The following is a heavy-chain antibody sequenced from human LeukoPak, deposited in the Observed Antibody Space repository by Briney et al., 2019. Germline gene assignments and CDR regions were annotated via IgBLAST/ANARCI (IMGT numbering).Heavy chain of an antibody. V-gene: IGHV4-59*01. J-gene: IGHJ6*02. Sequence: PSETLSLTCTVSGGSISSYYWSWIWQPPGKGLEWIGYIYYSGSTNYNPSLKSRVTISVDTSKNQFSLKLSSVTAADTAVYYCASGDRDYYYGMDVWGQGTTVTVSS. D-gene: IGHD3-10*01. CDR2: IYYSGST. CDR3: ASGDRDYYYGMDV. CDR1: GGSISSYY.